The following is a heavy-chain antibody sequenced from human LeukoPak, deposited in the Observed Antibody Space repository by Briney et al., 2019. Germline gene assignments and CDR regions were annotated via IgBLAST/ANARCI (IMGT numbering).Heavy chain of an antibody. CDR3: AREDGYNAPFDY. CDR1: GVTLSSYY. Sequence: GGSLRLSCAASGVTLSSYYMSWVRQAPGKGLEWVSVIYSGGVIYYADSVKGRFTISRDNSKNMLYLQMNSLRAEDTAVYYCAREDGYNAPFDYWGQGTLVTVSS. CDR2: IYSGGVI. J-gene: IGHJ4*02. D-gene: IGHD5-24*01. V-gene: IGHV3-53*01.